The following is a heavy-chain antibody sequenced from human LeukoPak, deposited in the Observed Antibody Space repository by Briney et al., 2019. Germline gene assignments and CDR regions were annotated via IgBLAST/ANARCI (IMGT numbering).Heavy chain of an antibody. J-gene: IGHJ4*02. D-gene: IGHD3-10*01. CDR2: INHSEST. CDR1: GGSFSGYY. CDR3: AKDRRLMVRGVIISRNFDY. Sequence: SETLSLTCAVYGGSFSGYYWSWIRQPPGKGLAWIGEINHSESTNYNPSLKSRVTISVDTSKNQFSLKLSSVTAADTAVYYCAKDRRLMVRGVIISRNFDYWGQGTLVTVSS. V-gene: IGHV4-34*01.